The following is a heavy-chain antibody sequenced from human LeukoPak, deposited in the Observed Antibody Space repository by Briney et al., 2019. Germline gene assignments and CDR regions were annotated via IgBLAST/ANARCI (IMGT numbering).Heavy chain of an antibody. V-gene: IGHV3-30*02. CDR2: IRYDGNNK. J-gene: IGHJ4*02. D-gene: IGHD1-26*01. Sequence: GGSLRLSCVASGFTFSTYGMHWVRQAPGKGLDWVAFIRYDGNNKYYADSVKGRFTISRDNSKNTLYLQMNSLRAEDTDVYYCAKDRSGSYHTFFDYWGQGTLVTVSS. CDR1: GFTFSTYG. CDR3: AKDRSGSYHTFFDY.